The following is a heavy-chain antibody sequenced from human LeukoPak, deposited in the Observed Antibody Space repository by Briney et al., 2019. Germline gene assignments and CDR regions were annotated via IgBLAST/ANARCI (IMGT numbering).Heavy chain of an antibody. CDR1: GFTFSSYA. D-gene: IGHD3-3*01. V-gene: IGHV3-23*01. J-gene: IGHJ6*03. CDR2: ISGSGGST. CDR3: AKDWDPLSISEYYMDV. Sequence: PGGSLRLSCAASGFTFSSYAMSWVRQAPGKGLEWVSAISGSGGSTYYADSVKGRFTISRDNSKNTLDLQMNSLRVEDTAVYYCAKDWDPLSISEYYMDVWGKGTTVTVPS.